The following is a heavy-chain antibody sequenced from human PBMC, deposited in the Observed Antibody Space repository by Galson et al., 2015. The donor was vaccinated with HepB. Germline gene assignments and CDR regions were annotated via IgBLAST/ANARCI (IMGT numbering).Heavy chain of an antibody. CDR1: GGTFSTYT. D-gene: IGHD1/OR15-1a*01. CDR3: ASSLGNNYYHGMDV. CDR2: IVPILFIP. J-gene: IGHJ6*02. V-gene: IGHV1-69*02. Sequence: SVKVSCKASGGTFSTYTICWVRQAPGQGLEWMGRIVPILFIPNYAQNLQGRVTISADRSTSTAYMELSSLSSEDTAVYYCASSLGNNYYHGMDVWGQGTTVTVSS.